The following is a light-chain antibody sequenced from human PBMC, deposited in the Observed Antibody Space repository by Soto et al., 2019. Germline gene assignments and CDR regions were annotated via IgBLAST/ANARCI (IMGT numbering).Light chain of an antibody. CDR2: DVT. J-gene: IGLJ2*01. Sequence: QSALTQPRSVSGSPGQSVTISCTGTSSDVGGYNYVSWYQHHPGKAPKLIIYDVTKRPSGVPDRFSGSKSGNTASLTISGLQAEDEADYYCCSYAGSYTLIFGGGTKLRVL. CDR3: CSYAGSYTLI. CDR1: SSDVGGYNY. V-gene: IGLV2-11*01.